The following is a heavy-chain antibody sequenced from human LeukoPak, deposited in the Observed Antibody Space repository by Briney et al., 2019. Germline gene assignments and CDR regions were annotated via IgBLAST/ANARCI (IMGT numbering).Heavy chain of an antibody. Sequence: GGSLRLSCAASGFTFSSYGMHWVRQAPGKGLEWVAFIRYDGSNKYYADSVKGRFTISRDNSKNTLYLQMNSLRAEDTAVYYCVVGGVGDILSGYYEAWGQGTLVTVSS. V-gene: IGHV3-30*02. CDR1: GFTFSSYG. D-gene: IGHD3-9*01. J-gene: IGHJ5*02. CDR3: VVGGVGDILSGYYEA. CDR2: IRYDGSNK.